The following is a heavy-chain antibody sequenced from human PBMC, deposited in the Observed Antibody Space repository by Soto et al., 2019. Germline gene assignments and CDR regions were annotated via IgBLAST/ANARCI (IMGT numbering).Heavy chain of an antibody. V-gene: IGHV1-58*02. J-gene: IGHJ3*02. Sequence: SVKVSCKASGFTFTSSAMQWVRQARGQRLEWIGWIVVGSGNTNYAQKFQERVTITRDMSTSTAYMELSSLRSEDTAVYYCAAAKTPPELRFLEWLLDVFDIGGKGKMVTVPS. D-gene: IGHD3-3*01. CDR3: AAAKTPPELRFLEWLLDVFDI. CDR1: GFTFTSSA. CDR2: IVVGSGNT.